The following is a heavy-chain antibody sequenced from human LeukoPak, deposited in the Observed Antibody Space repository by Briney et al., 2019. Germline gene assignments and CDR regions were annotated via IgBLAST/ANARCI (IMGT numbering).Heavy chain of an antibody. CDR3: ARPSYYESVGEGLDAFDM. D-gene: IGHD3-16*01. J-gene: IGHJ3*02. Sequence: GESLKISCKGSGYIFTSYWIGWVRQLPGKGLEWMGIIYPGDSDTRYSPSFQGQVTISADKSISTAYLQWSSLKASDTAMYYCARPSYYESVGEGLDAFDMWGQGTMLIVSS. CDR2: IYPGDSDT. CDR1: GYIFTSYW. V-gene: IGHV5-51*01.